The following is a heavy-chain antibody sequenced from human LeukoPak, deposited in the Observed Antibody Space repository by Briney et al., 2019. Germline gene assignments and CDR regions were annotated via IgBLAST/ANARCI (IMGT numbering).Heavy chain of an antibody. J-gene: IGHJ4*02. V-gene: IGHV4-39*01. Sequence: SETLSLTCTVSGGSISGSNYYWGWIRQPPGKGLEWIGSIYYSGSTYYNPSLKSRVTISVDTSKNQFSLKLNSGTAADTAVYYSARLRRSVDYWGQGTLVTVSS. CDR2: IYYSGST. CDR1: GGSISGSNYY. CDR3: ARLRRSVDY.